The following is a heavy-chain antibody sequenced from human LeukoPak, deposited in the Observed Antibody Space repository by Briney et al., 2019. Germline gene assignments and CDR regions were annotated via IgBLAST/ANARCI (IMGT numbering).Heavy chain of an antibody. CDR2: ISYDGSNK. V-gene: IGHV3-30-3*01. Sequence: QPGRSLRLSCAASGFTFSSYAMHWVRQAPGKGLEWVAVISYDGSNKYYADSVKGRFTISRDNSKNTLYLQMNSLRAEDTAVYYCARDLGYSYGSYYYGMDVWGQGTTVTVSS. D-gene: IGHD5-18*01. J-gene: IGHJ6*02. CDR3: ARDLGYSYGSYYYGMDV. CDR1: GFTFSSYA.